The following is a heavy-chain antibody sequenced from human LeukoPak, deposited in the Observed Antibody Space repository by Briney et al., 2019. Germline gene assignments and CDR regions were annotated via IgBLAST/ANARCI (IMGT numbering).Heavy chain of an antibody. Sequence: ASVKVSCKASGYTFTSYGISWVRQAPGQGHEWMGWISAYNGNTNYAQKLQGRVTMTTDTSTSTAYMELRSLRSDDTAVYYCARDDYDILTGYYMGHAFDIWGQGTMVTVSS. J-gene: IGHJ3*02. CDR1: GYTFTSYG. CDR3: ARDDYDILTGYYMGHAFDI. CDR2: ISAYNGNT. D-gene: IGHD3-9*01. V-gene: IGHV1-18*04.